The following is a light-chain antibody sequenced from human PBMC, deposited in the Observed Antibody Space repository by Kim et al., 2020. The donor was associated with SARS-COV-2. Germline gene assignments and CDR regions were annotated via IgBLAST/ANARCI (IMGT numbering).Light chain of an antibody. CDR3: NSYSPSGTVGV. Sequence: QSITISCTGTSSDVGAYHFVSWYQQRPRKAPKRIIYGVNSRPSGVSRRFSGSKSGNTASLTISGPLPEDEADYYCNSYSPSGTVGVFGGGTKVTV. V-gene: IGLV2-14*03. CDR1: SSDVGAYHF. CDR2: GVN. J-gene: IGLJ3*02.